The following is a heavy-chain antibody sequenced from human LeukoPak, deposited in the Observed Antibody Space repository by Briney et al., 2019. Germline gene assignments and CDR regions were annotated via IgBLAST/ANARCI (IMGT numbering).Heavy chain of an antibody. CDR2: ISGSGNNT. CDR1: GFTFRSYA. Sequence: GGSLRLSCAASGFTFRSYAMSWVRRAPGKGLEWVSAISGSGNNTYYTDSVKGRFTISRDNSKSTLYLQMNSLRAEDTAVYYCVKDHWGSYYSLFDYWGQGTLVTVSS. J-gene: IGHJ4*02. CDR3: VKDHWGSYYSLFDY. D-gene: IGHD1-26*01. V-gene: IGHV3-23*01.